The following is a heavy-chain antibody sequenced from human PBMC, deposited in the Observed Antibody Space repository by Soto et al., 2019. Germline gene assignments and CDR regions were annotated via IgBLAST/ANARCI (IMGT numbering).Heavy chain of an antibody. J-gene: IGHJ4*02. CDR1: GFTFSHYG. CDR3: ARGGGNTNGWTVFDY. D-gene: IGHD2-8*01. CDR2: ISYDGSDN. V-gene: IGHV3-30*03. Sequence: QVQLVESGGGVVQPGRSLRLSCAASGFTFSHYGMHWVRQAPGKGLEWVAVISYDGSDNYYVDSVKGRFTISRDNSKNTLYLQMNSLRPEDTAVYYCARGGGNTNGWTVFDYWGQGSLVTVSS.